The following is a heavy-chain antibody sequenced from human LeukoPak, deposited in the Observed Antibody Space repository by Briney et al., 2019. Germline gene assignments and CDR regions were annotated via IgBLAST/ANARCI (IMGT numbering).Heavy chain of an antibody. Sequence: GGSLRLSCAASGFTFSSYWMSWVRQAPGKGLEWVANIKQDGSEKYYVDSVKGRFTISRDNDKNSLFLQMTSLRAEETAVYYCARVGGRYSPLGYWGQGTLVTVSS. CDR2: IKQDGSEK. J-gene: IGHJ4*02. CDR1: GFTFSSYW. D-gene: IGHD3-16*02. V-gene: IGHV3-7*01. CDR3: ARVGGRYSPLGY.